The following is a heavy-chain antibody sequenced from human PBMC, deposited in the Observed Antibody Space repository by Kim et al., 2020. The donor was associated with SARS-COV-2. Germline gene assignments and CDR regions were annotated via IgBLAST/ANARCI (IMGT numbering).Heavy chain of an antibody. CDR3: ARGRTALTADNFYGLDV. D-gene: IGHD7-27*01. V-gene: IGHV3-11*05. Sequence: GGSLRLSCAASGFTFSDYYMTWIRQAPGKGLEWVSYISGSSTYTNYAASVKGRFTISRDNAKNSLYLQMNSLTAEDTAVYYCARGRTALTADNFYGLDVWGQGTTVTVSS. CDR1: GFTFSDYY. CDR2: ISGSSTYT. J-gene: IGHJ6*02.